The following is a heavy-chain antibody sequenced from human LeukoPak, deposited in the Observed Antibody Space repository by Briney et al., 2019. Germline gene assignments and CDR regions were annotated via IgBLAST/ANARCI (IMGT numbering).Heavy chain of an antibody. J-gene: IGHJ4*02. V-gene: IGHV3-23*01. Sequence: NWVRQAXXKGLEWVSAISGSGSTTYYADSVKGRFTISRDKPKNTLYLQMNSLRAEDTAIYYCAKGRHYYGSGSYLDSWGQGTLVTVSS. CDR2: ISGSGSTT. CDR3: AKGRHYYGSGSYLDS. D-gene: IGHD3-10*01.